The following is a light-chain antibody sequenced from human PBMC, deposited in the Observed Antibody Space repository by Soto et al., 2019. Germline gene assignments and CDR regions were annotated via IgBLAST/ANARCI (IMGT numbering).Light chain of an antibody. CDR2: QDA. Sequence: SYELTQPPSVSVSPGQTASITCSGDNLGEKDVCWYQKKPGQSPVLLIYQDAKRPAGIPARFSGSNSGNTATLTISGTQAMDEADHFCQAWDTNTAGLFGGGTKLTVL. CDR1: NLGEKD. CDR3: QAWDTNTAGL. V-gene: IGLV3-1*01. J-gene: IGLJ2*01.